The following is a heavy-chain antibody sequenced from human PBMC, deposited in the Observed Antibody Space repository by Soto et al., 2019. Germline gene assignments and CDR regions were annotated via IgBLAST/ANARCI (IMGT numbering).Heavy chain of an antibody. CDR2: ISAYNGNT. J-gene: IGHJ5*02. D-gene: IGHD6-19*01. Sequence: ASVKVSCKASGYTFTSYGISWVRQAPGQGLEWMGWISAYNGNTNYAQKLQGRVTMTTDTSTSTAYMELSSLRSEDTAVYYCARGTAVAGLVNWFDPWGQGTQVTVSS. CDR1: GYTFTSYG. V-gene: IGHV1-18*01. CDR3: ARGTAVAGLVNWFDP.